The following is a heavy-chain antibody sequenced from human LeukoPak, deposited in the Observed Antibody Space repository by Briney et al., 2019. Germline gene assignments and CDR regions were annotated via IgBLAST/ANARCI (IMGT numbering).Heavy chain of an antibody. D-gene: IGHD5-18*01. CDR3: ARVNVDTAMAPFFDY. J-gene: IGHJ4*02. CDR1: GFTFSSYA. V-gene: IGHV3-30-3*01. CDR2: ISYDGSNK. Sequence: GRSLRLSCAASGFTFSSYAMHWVRQAPGKGLEWVAVISYDGSNKYYADSVKGRFTISRDNSKNTLYLQMNSLRAEDTAVYYCARVNVDTAMAPFFDYWGQGILVTVSS.